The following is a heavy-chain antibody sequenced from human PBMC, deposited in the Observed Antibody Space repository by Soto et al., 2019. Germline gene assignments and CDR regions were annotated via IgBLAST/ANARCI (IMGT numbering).Heavy chain of an antibody. CDR1: GGSIISYY. V-gene: IGHV4-59*01. Sequence: KSSETLSLTCTVSGGSIISYYWSWSRQPPGKGLEWIGYIYYSGSTNYNPSLKSRVTISVDTSKNQFSLKLSSVTAADTAVYYCARAWGYGLWFGELYGGMDVWGQGTTVTVSS. CDR2: IYYSGST. CDR3: ARAWGYGLWFGELYGGMDV. D-gene: IGHD3-10*01. J-gene: IGHJ6*02.